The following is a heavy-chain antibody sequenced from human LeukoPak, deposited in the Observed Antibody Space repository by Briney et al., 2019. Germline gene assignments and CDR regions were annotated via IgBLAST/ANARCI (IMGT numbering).Heavy chain of an antibody. D-gene: IGHD4-11*01. Sequence: PGGSLRLSCAASGFTFPNYEMNWVRQAPGKGLEGVSYISSSGSTIYYADSVKGRFTISRDNAKDSLYLQMNSLRAEDTAVYYCARLSNPRSHNYYYGMDVWGQGTTVTVSS. CDR2: ISSSGSTI. V-gene: IGHV3-48*03. J-gene: IGHJ6*02. CDR3: ARLSNPRSHNYYYGMDV. CDR1: GFTFPNYE.